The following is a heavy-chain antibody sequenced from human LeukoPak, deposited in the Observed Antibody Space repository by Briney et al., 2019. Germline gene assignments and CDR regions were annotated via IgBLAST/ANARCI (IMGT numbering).Heavy chain of an antibody. D-gene: IGHD2-2*01. CDR3: ARVRYCSSTSCYTFDP. CDR1: GVSISTSFYY. CDR2: IYYSGST. V-gene: IGHV4-39*01. Sequence: SETLSLTCTVSGVSISTSFYYWGWIRQPPGKGLEWIGTIYYSGSTYYNPSFKSRVTIPVDTSKNQFSLKLSSVTAADTAVYYCARVRYCSSTSCYTFDPWGQGTLVTVSS. J-gene: IGHJ5*02.